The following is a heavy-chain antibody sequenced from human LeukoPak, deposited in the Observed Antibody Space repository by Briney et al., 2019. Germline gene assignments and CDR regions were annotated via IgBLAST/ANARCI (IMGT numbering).Heavy chain of an antibody. D-gene: IGHD3-16*02. CDR3: ARDVTRGVIGSYDY. Sequence: PGGSLRLSCAASGFTVSSNYMSWVRQAPGKGLEWVSVIYSGGSTYYADSVKGRFTISRDNSKNTLYLQMNSLRAEDTAVYYCARDVTRGVIGSYDYWGQGTLVTVSS. CDR2: IYSGGST. CDR1: GFTVSSNY. J-gene: IGHJ4*02. V-gene: IGHV3-66*01.